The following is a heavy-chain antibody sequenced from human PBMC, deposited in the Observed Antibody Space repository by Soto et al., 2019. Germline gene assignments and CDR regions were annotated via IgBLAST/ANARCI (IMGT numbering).Heavy chain of an antibody. Sequence: GGSLRLSCAASGFTFDDYAMHWVRQAPGKGLEWVSGISWSSGSIGYADSVKGRFTISRDNAENSLYLQMNDLRAEDTALYYCAKPVYGSGSPDYWGQGTLVTVSS. V-gene: IGHV3-9*01. CDR3: AKPVYGSGSPDY. CDR2: ISWSSGSI. CDR1: GFTFDDYA. J-gene: IGHJ4*02. D-gene: IGHD3-10*01.